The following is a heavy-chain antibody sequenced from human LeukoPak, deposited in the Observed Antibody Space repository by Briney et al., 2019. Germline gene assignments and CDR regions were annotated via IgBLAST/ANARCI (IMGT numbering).Heavy chain of an antibody. Sequence: PGRSLRLSCAASGFTFSSYWMHWVRQAPGKGLVWVSRINTDGSSTNYADSVKGRFTISRDNAKNTLYLQMNSLRAEDTAVYYCAIHSGRADVWGKGTTVTVSS. J-gene: IGHJ6*04. CDR1: GFTFSSYW. CDR2: INTDGSST. D-gene: IGHD1-26*01. V-gene: IGHV3-74*01. CDR3: AIHSGRADV.